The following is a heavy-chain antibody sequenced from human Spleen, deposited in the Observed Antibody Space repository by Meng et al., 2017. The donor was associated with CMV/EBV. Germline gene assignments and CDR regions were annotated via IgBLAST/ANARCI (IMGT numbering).Heavy chain of an antibody. D-gene: IGHD1-26*01. CDR1: GGSISSYS. CDR3: ARSEPFLDI. CDR2: ISYSGFT. J-gene: IGHJ3*02. V-gene: IGHV4-59*12. Sequence: SETLSLTCGVSGGSISSYSWTWIRQPPGKALEWVGSISYSGFTNYNPSLKSRVTISVDTSKSQFSLKLSSVTAADTAVYYCARSEPFLDIWGQGTMVTVSS.